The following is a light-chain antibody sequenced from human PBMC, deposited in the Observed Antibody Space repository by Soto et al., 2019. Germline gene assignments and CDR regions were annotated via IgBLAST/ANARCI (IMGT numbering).Light chain of an antibody. Sequence: DIQMTQSPSSLSASVGDRVTITCRASQIINTWLAWYQQKPGKAPKLLIYRASNLLSGVPSRFSGSGSGTEFTLTISILQPDDFSIYYCQQYETYSGTFGPGTKVDL. CDR1: QIINTW. J-gene: IGKJ3*01. CDR2: RAS. V-gene: IGKV1-5*03. CDR3: QQYETYSGT.